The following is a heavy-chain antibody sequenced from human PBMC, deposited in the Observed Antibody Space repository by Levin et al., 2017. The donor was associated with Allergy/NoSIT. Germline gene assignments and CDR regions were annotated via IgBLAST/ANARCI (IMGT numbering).Heavy chain of an antibody. CDR2: IKSKADGGTT. Sequence: GGSLRLSCTASGITFSNAWMSWARQAPGKGLEWVGRIKSKADGGTTEYAAPVKGRFTISRDDSKNTLYLQMNSLKTEDTAVYFCTTYSSSWYYFDYWGQGTLVTVSS. V-gene: IGHV3-15*01. CDR3: TTYSSSWYYFDY. D-gene: IGHD6-13*01. CDR1: GITFSNAW. J-gene: IGHJ4*02.